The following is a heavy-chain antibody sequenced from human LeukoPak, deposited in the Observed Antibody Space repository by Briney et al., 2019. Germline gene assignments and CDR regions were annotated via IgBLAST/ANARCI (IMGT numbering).Heavy chain of an antibody. CDR1: AGSIFSGSMY. Sequence: SETLSLTCTVSAGSIFSGSMYWSWIRQPPGKGLEWIGYIHYTGSTDYNPSLRSRVTLSIDMSKNQFSLRLSSVTAADTAVYYCARTGGDCSSGLCYYAMDVWGQGTTVTVS. J-gene: IGHJ6*02. CDR2: IHYTGST. V-gene: IGHV4-61*01. D-gene: IGHD2-21*02. CDR3: ARTGGDCSSGLCYYAMDV.